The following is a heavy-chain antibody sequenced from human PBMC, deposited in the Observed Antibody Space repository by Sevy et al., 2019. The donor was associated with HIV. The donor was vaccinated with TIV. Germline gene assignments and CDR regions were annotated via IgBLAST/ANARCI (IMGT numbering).Heavy chain of an antibody. J-gene: IGHJ4*02. V-gene: IGHV3-33*03. CDR3: ATGRDYGSGSYDH. CDR2: ILYEGINK. D-gene: IGHD3-10*01. CDR1: GFSFDRYG. Sequence: GGSLRLSCVASGFSFDRYGMHWIRQAPGKGLEWVAVILYEGINKDYGDSVRGRFTISRDNSKNTLYLEMNNLRVDDTAVYYCATGRDYGSGSYDHWGQGTLVTVSS.